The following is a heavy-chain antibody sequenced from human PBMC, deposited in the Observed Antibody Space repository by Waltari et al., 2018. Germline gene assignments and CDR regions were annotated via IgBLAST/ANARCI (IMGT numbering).Heavy chain of an antibody. D-gene: IGHD2-2*01. CDR3: ARRNPYCSSTSCYFDY. Sequence: QVQLQESGPGLVKPSETLSLTCTVFGDSISRSTYYWAWIRQPPGKGLEWIGSIYFSGSTYYNPSLKSRVIMSVDTSKNQFSLKLRSVTAADTTVYYCARRNPYCSSTSCYFDYWGQGTPVTVSS. CDR1: GDSISRSTYY. J-gene: IGHJ4*02. CDR2: IYFSGST. V-gene: IGHV4-39*01.